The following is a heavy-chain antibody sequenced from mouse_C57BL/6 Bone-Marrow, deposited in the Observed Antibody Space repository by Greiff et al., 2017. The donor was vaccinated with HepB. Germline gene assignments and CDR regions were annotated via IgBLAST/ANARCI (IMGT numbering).Heavy chain of an antibody. V-gene: IGHV1-62-2*01. CDR2: FYPGSGSI. D-gene: IGHD1-1*01. Sequence: VQLQQSGAELVKPGASVKLSCKASGYTFTEYTIHWVKQRSGQGLEWIGWFYPGSGSIKYNEKFKDKATLTADKSSSTVYMELSRLTSEDSAVYFCARHEERRSLLYYYGSSPFAYSGQGTLVTVSA. CDR1: GYTFTEYT. J-gene: IGHJ3*01. CDR3: ARHEERRSLLYYYGSSPFAY.